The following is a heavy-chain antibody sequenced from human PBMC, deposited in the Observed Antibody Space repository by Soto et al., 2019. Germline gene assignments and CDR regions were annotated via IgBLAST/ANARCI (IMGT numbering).Heavy chain of an antibody. J-gene: IGHJ4*02. CDR2: ISYDGSNK. CDR1: GFTFSSYA. D-gene: IGHD4-17*01. Sequence: GGSLRLSCAASGFTFSSYAMHWVRQAPGKGLEWVAVISYDGSNKYYADSVKGRFTISRDNSKNTLYLQMNSLRAEDTAVYYCARDFDRTTVTTGGFVDYWGQGTLVTVS. V-gene: IGHV3-30-3*01. CDR3: ARDFDRTTVTTGGFVDY.